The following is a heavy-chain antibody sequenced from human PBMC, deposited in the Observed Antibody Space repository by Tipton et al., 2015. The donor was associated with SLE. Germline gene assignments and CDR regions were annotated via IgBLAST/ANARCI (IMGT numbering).Heavy chain of an antibody. CDR2: IIPMFDEA. D-gene: IGHD3-22*01. CDR3: TTGDSFDRSGGAS. Sequence: QLVQSGAEVKKPGSSVKVSCEASGGTFGNHGINWVRQAPGQGLEWMGGIIPMFDEANYAQKFQGRVRITADESTTTVYMELSSLRSEDTAVYYCTTGDSFDRSGGASWGQGTLVTVSS. CDR1: GGTFGNHG. V-gene: IGHV1-69*01. J-gene: IGHJ5*02.